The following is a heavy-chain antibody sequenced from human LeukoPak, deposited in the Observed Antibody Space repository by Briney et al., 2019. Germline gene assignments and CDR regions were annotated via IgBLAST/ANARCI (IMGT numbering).Heavy chain of an antibody. V-gene: IGHV3-23*01. D-gene: IGHD2-15*01. Sequence: GGSLRLSCAASGFSFGSFAMSWVRQAPGKGLEWVSGIIGSGGTTFYADSVKGRFTISRDNSKNTLYLQMNSLRAEDTAIYYCAKKEGDTYSSWYKDVWGKGTTGTVSS. CDR2: IIGSGGTT. J-gene: IGHJ6*03. CDR3: AKKEGDTYSSWYKDV. CDR1: GFSFGSFA.